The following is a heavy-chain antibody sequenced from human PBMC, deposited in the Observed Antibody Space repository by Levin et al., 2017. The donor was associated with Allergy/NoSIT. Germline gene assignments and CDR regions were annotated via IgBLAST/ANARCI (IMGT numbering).Heavy chain of an antibody. J-gene: IGHJ6*02. CDR3: GRDRSIKNQDGDFWYYGMDG. D-gene: IGHD1-14*01. CDR2: IHYSGTT. V-gene: IGHV4-59*11. CDR1: GGSISGHH. Sequence: SETLSLTCTVSGGSISGHHWSWIRQPPGKGLEWIGNIHYSGTTKYNPSLKSRVTISVDTSKNQFSLKLSSVTAADTAVYYCGRDRSIKNQDGDFWYYGMDGWGQGTTVSVSS.